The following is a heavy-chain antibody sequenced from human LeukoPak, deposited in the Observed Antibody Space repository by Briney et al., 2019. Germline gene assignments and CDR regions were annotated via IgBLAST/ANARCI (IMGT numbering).Heavy chain of an antibody. CDR3: ARLREIPVFGVVTKSTSYFDY. CDR2: ISTTGGTT. CDR1: GFTFSSYG. D-gene: IGHD3-3*01. V-gene: IGHV3-23*01. J-gene: IGHJ4*02. Sequence: GGSLRLSCAASGFTFSSYGMGWVRQAPGRGLEWVSAISTTGGTTYYADSVRGRFTISRDNSRNTLYLQMNSLRAEDTAVYYCARLREIPVFGVVTKSTSYFDYWGQGTLVTVSS.